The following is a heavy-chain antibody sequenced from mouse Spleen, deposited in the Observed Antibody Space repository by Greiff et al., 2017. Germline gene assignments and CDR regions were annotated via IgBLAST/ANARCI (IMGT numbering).Heavy chain of an antibody. CDR3: ARERDYDYDGGFAY. CDR2: IYPGSGNT. CDR1: GYTFTDYY. J-gene: IGHJ3*01. V-gene: IGHV1-76*01. Sequence: QVQLQQSGAELVRPGASVKLSCKASGYTFTDYYINWVKQRPGQGLEWIARIYPGSGNTYYNEKFKGKATLTAEKSSSTAYMQLSSLTSEDSAVYFCARERDYDYDGGFAYWGQGTLVTVSA. D-gene: IGHD2-4*01.